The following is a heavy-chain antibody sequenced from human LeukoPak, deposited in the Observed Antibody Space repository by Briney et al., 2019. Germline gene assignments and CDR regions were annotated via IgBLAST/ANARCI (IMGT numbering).Heavy chain of an antibody. V-gene: IGHV3-30*02. CDR2: IRYDGTNK. Sequence: GGSLRLSCAASGFTFSSFGMHWVRQAPGKGLEWVAFIRYDGTNKYYADSVKGRFTISRDNSKNTLYLQMNSLRAEDTAVYYCAKAGRQWLVESPDDYWGQGTLVTVSS. J-gene: IGHJ4*02. CDR1: GFTFSSFG. CDR3: AKAGRQWLVESPDDY. D-gene: IGHD6-19*01.